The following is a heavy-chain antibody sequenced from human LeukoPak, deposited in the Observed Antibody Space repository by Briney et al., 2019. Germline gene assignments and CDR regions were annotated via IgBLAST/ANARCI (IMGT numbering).Heavy chain of an antibody. J-gene: IGHJ5*02. V-gene: IGHV4-59*01. CDR3: ARDPGEQLASGWFDP. D-gene: IGHD6-6*01. Sequence: SETLSLTCTVSGGSISSYYWSWIRQPAGKGLEWIGYIYYSGSTNYNPSLKSRVTISVDTSKNQFSLKLSSVTAADTAVYYCARDPGEQLASGWFDPWGQGTLVTVSS. CDR2: IYYSGST. CDR1: GGSISSYY.